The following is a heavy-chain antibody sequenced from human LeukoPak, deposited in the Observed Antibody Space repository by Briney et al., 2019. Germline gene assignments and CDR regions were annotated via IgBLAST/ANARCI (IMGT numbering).Heavy chain of an antibody. CDR2: ISSSSSYI. V-gene: IGHV3-21*01. CDR1: GFTFSSYS. J-gene: IGHJ4*02. D-gene: IGHD2-8*01. Sequence: GGSLRLSCAASGFTFSSYSMNWVRQAPGKGLEWVSSISSSSSYIYYADSVKGRFTISRDNAKNSLYLQMNSLRAEDTAVYYCARLNNGGPYFDCWGQGTLVTVSS. CDR3: ARLNNGGPYFDC.